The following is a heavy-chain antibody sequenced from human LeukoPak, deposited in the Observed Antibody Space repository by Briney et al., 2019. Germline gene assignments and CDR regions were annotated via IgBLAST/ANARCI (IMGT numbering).Heavy chain of an antibody. CDR1: GGSISSGSYY. V-gene: IGHV4-39*07. Sequence: PSETLSLTCTVSGGSISSGSYYWGWIRQPPGKGLEWIGRIYYSGSTYYNPSLQSRVTISIDTSKNQFSLKLSSVTAADTAVYYCARDTSTTRRGARGGVYWGQGTLVTVSS. CDR2: IYYSGST. J-gene: IGHJ4*02. D-gene: IGHD2-15*01. CDR3: ARDTSTTRRGARGGVY.